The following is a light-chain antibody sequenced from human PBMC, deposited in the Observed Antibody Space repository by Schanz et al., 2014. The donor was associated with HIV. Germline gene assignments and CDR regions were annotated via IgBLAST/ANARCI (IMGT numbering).Light chain of an antibody. CDR1: RNDVGTYNL. CDR3: SSYTSSSTLV. J-gene: IGLJ1*01. Sequence: QSALTQPASVSGSPGQSITISCTGTRNDVGTYNLVSWYQQHPGKAPQLMIYDVNNRPSGVSNRFSGSKSGNTASLTISGLQAEDEADYYCSSYTSSSTLVFGTGTKLTVL. CDR2: DVN. V-gene: IGLV2-14*02.